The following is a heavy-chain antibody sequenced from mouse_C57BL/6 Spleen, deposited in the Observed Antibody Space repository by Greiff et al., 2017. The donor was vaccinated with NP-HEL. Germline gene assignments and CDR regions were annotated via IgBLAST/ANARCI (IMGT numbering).Heavy chain of an antibody. Sequence: VQLQQPGAELVKPGASVKMSCKASGYTFTSYWITWVKQRPGQGLEWIGDIYPGSGSTNYNEKFKSKATLTVDTSSSTAYMQLSSRTAEESGVYYCARGELIFAWFAYWGQGTLVTVSA. D-gene: IGHD1-3*01. CDR3: ARGELIFAWFAY. CDR2: IYPGSGST. CDR1: GYTFTSYW. J-gene: IGHJ3*01. V-gene: IGHV1-55*01.